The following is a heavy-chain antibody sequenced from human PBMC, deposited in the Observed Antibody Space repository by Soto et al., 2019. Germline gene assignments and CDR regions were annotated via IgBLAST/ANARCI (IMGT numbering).Heavy chain of an antibody. CDR3: AKSTGYDFDY. Sequence: GGSLRLSCAASGFTFTNYDMSWVRQAPGKGLEWVSGISGRGDSKYYADSVKGRFTISRDNSKNTLYLQINSLRAADTAIYYCAKSTGYDFDYWGQGTLVTVSS. CDR2: ISGRGDSK. D-gene: IGHD5-12*01. CDR1: GFTFTNYD. J-gene: IGHJ4*02. V-gene: IGHV3-23*01.